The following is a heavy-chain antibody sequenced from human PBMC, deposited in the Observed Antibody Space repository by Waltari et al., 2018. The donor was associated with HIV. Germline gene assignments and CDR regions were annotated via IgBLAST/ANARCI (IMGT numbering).Heavy chain of an antibody. V-gene: IGHV1-46*01. CDR1: GYTFTSYY. CDR2: INPSGGST. CDR3: ARDPWYYYDSSGSDAFDI. J-gene: IGHJ3*02. Sequence: QVQLVQSGAEVKKPGASVKVSCKASGYTFTSYYMHWVRQAPGQGLEWMGIINPSGGSTSYAQKFQGRVTRTRDTSTSTVYMELSSLRSEDTAVYYCARDPWYYYDSSGSDAFDIWGQGTMVTVSS. D-gene: IGHD3-22*01.